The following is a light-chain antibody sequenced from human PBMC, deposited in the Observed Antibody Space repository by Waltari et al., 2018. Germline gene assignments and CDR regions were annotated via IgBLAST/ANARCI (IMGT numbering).Light chain of an antibody. Sequence: QSALTQPPSASGTPGQGVTISCSGRSFNIGRNYVYWYQQLSGAAPKLLMFKNDQRPSGVPDRCSGTRSGASASLAIIGLRSEDEADYYCAVWDDVLSSWVFGGGTKLTVL. J-gene: IGLJ3*02. CDR1: SFNIGRNY. CDR3: AVWDDVLSSWV. V-gene: IGLV1-47*01. CDR2: KND.